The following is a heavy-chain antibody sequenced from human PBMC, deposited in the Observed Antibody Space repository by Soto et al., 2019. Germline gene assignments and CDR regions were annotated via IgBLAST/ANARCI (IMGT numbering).Heavy chain of an antibody. CDR2: IYYSGGT. Sequence: SETLSLTCTVSGGSISSYYWSWIRQPPGKGLEWIGYIYYSGGTNYNPSLKSRVTISVDTSKNQFSLKLSSVTAADTAVYYCATNYYDSSGYYYWGQGTLVTVSS. D-gene: IGHD3-22*01. V-gene: IGHV4-59*01. J-gene: IGHJ4*02. CDR1: GGSISSYY. CDR3: ATNYYDSSGYYY.